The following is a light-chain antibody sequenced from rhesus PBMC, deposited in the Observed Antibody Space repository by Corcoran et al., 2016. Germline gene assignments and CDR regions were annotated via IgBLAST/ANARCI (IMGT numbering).Light chain of an antibody. CDR3: SSYAGNNIYI. Sequence: QAALTQPRSVSGSPGQSVTISCTGSSSDIGAYNYVSWYQQHPGTAPKLMISEVSKRPSGVSDRFSGSKSGNTASLTISGLQAEDEADYHCSSYAGNNIYIFGGGTRLTVL. CDR1: SSDIGAYNY. CDR2: EVS. J-gene: IGLJ1*01. V-gene: IGLV2-32*02.